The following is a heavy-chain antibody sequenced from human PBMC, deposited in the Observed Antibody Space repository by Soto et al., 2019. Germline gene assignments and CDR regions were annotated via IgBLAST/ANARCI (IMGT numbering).Heavy chain of an antibody. CDR1: GYTFTSYY. Sequence: GASVKVSCKASGYTFTSYYMHWVRQAPGQGLEWMGWISAYNGNTNYAQKLQGRVTMTTDTSTSTAYMELRSLRSDDTAVYYCARDVLRFLEWLPLYQTGVSAFDIWGQGTMVTVSS. CDR2: ISAYNGNT. CDR3: ARDVLRFLEWLPLYQTGVSAFDI. D-gene: IGHD3-3*01. J-gene: IGHJ3*02. V-gene: IGHV1-18*04.